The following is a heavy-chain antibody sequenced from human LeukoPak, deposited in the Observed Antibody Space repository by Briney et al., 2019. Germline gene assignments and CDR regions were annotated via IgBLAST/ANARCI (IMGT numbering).Heavy chain of an antibody. CDR1: GFTFTNYG. CDR2: IWNDGSSK. CDR3: ARETVVAATPYYYYYYMDV. J-gene: IGHJ6*03. D-gene: IGHD2-15*01. V-gene: IGHV3-33*01. Sequence: GRSLRLSCAASGFTFTNYGMHWVRQAPGKWLEWVAVIWNDGSSKYYADSVKGRFTISRDNAKNSLYLQMNSLRAEDTAVYYCARETVVAATPYYYYYYMDVWGKGTTVTVSS.